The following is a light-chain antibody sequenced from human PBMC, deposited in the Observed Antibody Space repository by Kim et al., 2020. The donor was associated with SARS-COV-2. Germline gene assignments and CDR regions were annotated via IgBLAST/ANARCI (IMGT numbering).Light chain of an antibody. CDR1: QSFLYSSNNKNY. J-gene: IGKJ1*01. CDR2: WAS. V-gene: IGKV4-1*01. CDR3: QQYYTTPWT. Sequence: ATINCKSSQSFLYSSNNKNYLAWYQQKPGQPPKLLIYWASTRESGVPNRFSGSESGTDFTLTISTLQAEDVAVYFCQQYYTTPWTFGQGTKVDIK.